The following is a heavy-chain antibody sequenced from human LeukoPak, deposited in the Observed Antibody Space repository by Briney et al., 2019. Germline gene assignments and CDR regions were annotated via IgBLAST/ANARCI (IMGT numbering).Heavy chain of an antibody. CDR2: IKQDGGEK. J-gene: IGHJ4*02. Sequence: GGSLRLSCAASEFTFSSYWMSWVRQAPGKGLEWVANIKQDGGEKYYVDSVKGRFTISRDNAKNSLYLQMNSLRAEDTAVYYCARRTGYYDSSGYYHPNFDYWGQGTLVTVSS. CDR1: EFTFSSYW. CDR3: ARRTGYYDSSGYYHPNFDY. D-gene: IGHD3-22*01. V-gene: IGHV3-7*01.